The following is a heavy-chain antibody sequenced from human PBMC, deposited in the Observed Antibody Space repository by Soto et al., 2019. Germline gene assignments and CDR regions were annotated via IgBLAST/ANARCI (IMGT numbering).Heavy chain of an antibody. CDR3: ARDEYYGSGTASDYYYYYGMDV. Sequence: VASVKVSCKASGYTFTGYYMHWVRQAPGQGLEWMGWINPNSGGTNYAQKFQGRVTMTRDTSISTAYMELSRLRSDDTAVYYCARDEYYGSGTASDYYYYYGMDVWGQGTTVTSP. D-gene: IGHD3-10*01. J-gene: IGHJ6*02. V-gene: IGHV1-2*02. CDR2: INPNSGGT. CDR1: GYTFTGYY.